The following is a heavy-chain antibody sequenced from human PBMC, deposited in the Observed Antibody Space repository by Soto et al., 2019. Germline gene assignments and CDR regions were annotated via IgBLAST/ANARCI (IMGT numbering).Heavy chain of an antibody. V-gene: IGHV5-51*01. Sequence: PGESLKISCKGSGYSFTSYWIGWVRQMPGKGLEWMGIIYPGDSDTRYSPSFQGQVTISADKSISTAYLQWSSLKASDTAMYYCARLNSSSRRIYYYHGMDVWGQGTTVTVSS. CDR3: ARLNSSSRRIYYYHGMDV. J-gene: IGHJ6*02. CDR1: GYSFTSYW. D-gene: IGHD6-13*01. CDR2: IYPGDSDT.